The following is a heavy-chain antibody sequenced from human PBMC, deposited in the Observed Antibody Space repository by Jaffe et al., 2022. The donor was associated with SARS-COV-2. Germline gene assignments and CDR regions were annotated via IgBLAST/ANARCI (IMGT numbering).Heavy chain of an antibody. CDR2: ISWNSGSI. V-gene: IGHV3-9*01. CDR3: AKSLSYCSGGSCSENWYFDL. D-gene: IGHD2-15*01. Sequence: EVQLVESGGGLVQPGRSLRLSCAASGFTFDDYAMHWVRQAPGKGLEWVSGISWNSGSIGYADSVKGRFTISRDNAKNSLYLQMNSLRAEDTALYYCAKSLSYCSGGSCSENWYFDLWGRGTLVTVSS. CDR1: GFTFDDYA. J-gene: IGHJ2*01.